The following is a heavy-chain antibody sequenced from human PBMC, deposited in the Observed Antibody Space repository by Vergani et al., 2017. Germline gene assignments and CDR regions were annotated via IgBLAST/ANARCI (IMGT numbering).Heavy chain of an antibody. Sequence: QVQLVESGGGVVQPGRSLRLSCAASGFTFSSYGMHWVRQAPGKGLEWVAVISYDGSNKYYADSVKGRFTISRDNSKNTLYLQMNSLRAEDTAVYYCAKGGGYYDVWSGTSRLGYYGMDVWGQGTTVTVSS. CDR2: ISYDGSNK. V-gene: IGHV3-30*18. D-gene: IGHD3-3*01. CDR1: GFTFSSYG. J-gene: IGHJ6*02. CDR3: AKGGGYYDVWSGTSRLGYYGMDV.